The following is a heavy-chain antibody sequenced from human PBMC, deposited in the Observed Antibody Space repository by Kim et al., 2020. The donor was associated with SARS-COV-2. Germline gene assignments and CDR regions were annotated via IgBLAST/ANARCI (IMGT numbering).Heavy chain of an antibody. V-gene: IGHV1-18*01. J-gene: IGHJ4*02. CDR3: ARDAPVAGNFDY. Sequence: NYAQKLQGRVTMTTDTSTSTAYMELRSLRSDDTAVYYCARDAPVAGNFDYWGQGTLVTVSS. D-gene: IGHD6-19*01.